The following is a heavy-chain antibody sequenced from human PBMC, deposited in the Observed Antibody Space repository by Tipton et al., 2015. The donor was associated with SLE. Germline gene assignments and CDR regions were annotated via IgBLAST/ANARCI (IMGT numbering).Heavy chain of an antibody. CDR2: IYYSGST. V-gene: IGHV4-39*07. Sequence: TLSLTCSVSGGSIGSGSYYWAWIRQPPGKGLEWLGSIYYSGSTYYNPSLKSRVSISLDRSKNQFSLKLSPVTAADTAVYYCARVGSGWSAFDYWGQGTLVTVSS. J-gene: IGHJ4*02. D-gene: IGHD6-19*01. CDR1: GGSIGSGSYY. CDR3: ARVGSGWSAFDY.